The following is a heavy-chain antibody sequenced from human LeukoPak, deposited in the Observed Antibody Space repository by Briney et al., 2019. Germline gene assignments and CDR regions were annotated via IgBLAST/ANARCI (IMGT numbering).Heavy chain of an antibody. CDR3: ASGGYSYVYPAHY. Sequence: GRSLRLSCAASGFTFSSYGMHWVRQAPGKGLEWVAVISYDGSNKYYADSVKGRFTISGDNSKNTLYLQMNSLRAEDTAVYYCASGGYSYVYPAHYWGQGTLVTVSS. J-gene: IGHJ4*02. V-gene: IGHV3-30*03. CDR2: ISYDGSNK. CDR1: GFTFSSYG. D-gene: IGHD5-18*01.